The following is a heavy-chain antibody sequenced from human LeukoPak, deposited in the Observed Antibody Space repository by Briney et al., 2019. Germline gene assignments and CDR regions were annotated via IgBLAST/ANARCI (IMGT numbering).Heavy chain of an antibody. D-gene: IGHD3-22*01. CDR1: GYSFTSCW. Sequence: GESLKISCKGSGYSFTSCWIGWVRQMPGKGLEWMGIFYPGDSDTRYSPSFQGQVTISADKSISTAYLQWSSLKASDTAMYYCARQSKSTGYYYDSSGYIEYFQHWGQGTLVTVSS. CDR3: ARQSKSTGYYYDSSGYIEYFQH. J-gene: IGHJ1*01. V-gene: IGHV5-51*01. CDR2: FYPGDSDT.